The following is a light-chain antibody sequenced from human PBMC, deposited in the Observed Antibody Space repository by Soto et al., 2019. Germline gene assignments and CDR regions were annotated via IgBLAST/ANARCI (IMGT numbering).Light chain of an antibody. J-gene: IGLJ3*02. V-gene: IGLV2-14*01. CDR3: CSHSTSIAWV. CDR1: DNDVGGYDF. Sequence: QSVLTQSASVSGSPGQSITISCTGTDNDVGGYDFVSWYQQHPGRAPHLLIHQVTIRLSGISSRFSGSKSGNTASLTITGLQPEDEAMYFCCSHSTSIAWVFGGGTQLTVL. CDR2: QVT.